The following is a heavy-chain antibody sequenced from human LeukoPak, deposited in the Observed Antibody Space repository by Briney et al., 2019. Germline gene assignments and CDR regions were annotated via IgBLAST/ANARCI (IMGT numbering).Heavy chain of an antibody. CDR1: GFSVSSNY. Sequence: GKSLRLSCAASGFSVSSNYMTWVRQAPGKGLEWVSVIYSGGSTYYADSVKGRFTISRHNSKNTLYLQMNSLRAEDTAVYYCARDLTIAAAGLYYYYGMDVWGQGTTVTVSS. CDR3: ARDLTIAAAGLYYYYGMDV. D-gene: IGHD6-13*01. V-gene: IGHV3-53*04. CDR2: IYSGGST. J-gene: IGHJ6*02.